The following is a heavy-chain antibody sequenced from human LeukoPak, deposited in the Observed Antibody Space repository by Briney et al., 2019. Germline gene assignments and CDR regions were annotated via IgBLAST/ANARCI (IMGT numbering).Heavy chain of an antibody. V-gene: IGHV3-49*04. CDR1: GCTFGGYA. CDR2: IRRKANGGAT. J-gene: IGHJ6*02. CDR3: TRGPILLWIHKGTDV. Sequence: GGSLRLSCTASGCTFGGYAMSWVRQAPGQGLEWIGVIRRKANGGATEYAASVKGRFSISRDDSRSIAYLQMNSLPTEETAIYYCTRGPILLWIHKGTDVWGQGTTATVS. D-gene: IGHD3-10*01.